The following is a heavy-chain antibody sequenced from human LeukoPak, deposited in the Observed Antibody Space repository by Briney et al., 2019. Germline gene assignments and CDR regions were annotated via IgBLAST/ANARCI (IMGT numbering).Heavy chain of an antibody. D-gene: IGHD6-13*01. CDR2: TYYRSKSYN. CDR1: GDSVSSNSAA. V-gene: IGHV6-1*01. Sequence: SQTLSLTCALSGDSVSSNSAAWNWISQSPSRGLEWLERTYYRSKSYNDYTVSVKSRITINPDTSKNQFSLQLNSVTPEDTAVYYCARDLGRGRTAAAGSFDYWGQGTLVTVSS. J-gene: IGHJ4*02. CDR3: ARDLGRGRTAAAGSFDY.